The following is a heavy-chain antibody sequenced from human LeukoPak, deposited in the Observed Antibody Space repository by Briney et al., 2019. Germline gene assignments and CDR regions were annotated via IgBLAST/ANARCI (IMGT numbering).Heavy chain of an antibody. CDR3: ARDDYHTFDY. D-gene: IGHD4-11*01. CDR2: IKQDGSEK. Sequence: GGSLRLSCAAYGFTFSSYWMSWVRQAPGKGLEWVANIKQDGSEKYYVDSVKGRFTISRDNAKNSLYLQMNSLRAEDTAVYYCARDDYHTFDYWGQGTLVSVSS. V-gene: IGHV3-7*04. J-gene: IGHJ4*02. CDR1: GFTFSSYW.